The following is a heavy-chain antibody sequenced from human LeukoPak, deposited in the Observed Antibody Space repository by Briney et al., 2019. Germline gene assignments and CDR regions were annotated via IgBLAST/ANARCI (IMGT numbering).Heavy chain of an antibody. CDR1: EFSVGSNY. CDR3: ARAFYFDY. CDR2: IYSGGST. J-gene: IGHJ4*02. V-gene: IGHV3-66*01. Sequence: GGSLRLSCAASEFSVGSNYMTWVRQAPGKGLEWVSLIYSGGSTYYADSVKGRFTISRDNSKNTLYLQMNSLRAEDTAVYYCARAFYFDYWGQGTLVTVSS.